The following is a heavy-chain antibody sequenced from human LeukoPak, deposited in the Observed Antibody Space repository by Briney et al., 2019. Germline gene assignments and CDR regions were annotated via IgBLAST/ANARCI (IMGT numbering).Heavy chain of an antibody. V-gene: IGHV3-30*18. Sequence: GGSLRLSCAASGLTFSSYGMHWVRQAPGKGLEWVAVISYDGSNKYYADSVKGRFTISRDNSKNTLYLQMNSLRAEDTAVYYCAKGPLRGTAAAIDYWGQGTLVTVSS. J-gene: IGHJ4*02. CDR3: AKGPLRGTAAAIDY. CDR1: GLTFSSYG. D-gene: IGHD2-2*01. CDR2: ISYDGSNK.